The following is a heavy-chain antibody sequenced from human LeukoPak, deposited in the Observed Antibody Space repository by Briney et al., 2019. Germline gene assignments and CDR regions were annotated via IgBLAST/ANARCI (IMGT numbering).Heavy chain of an antibody. CDR3: ARAGDSSGYYPLPFDY. Sequence: SETLSLTCTVSGGSISSYYWSWIRQPPGKGLEWIGYIYYSGSTNYNPFLKSRVTISVDTSKNQFSLKLSSVTAADTAVYYCARAGDSSGYYPLPFDYWGQGTLVTVSS. CDR2: IYYSGST. D-gene: IGHD3-22*01. V-gene: IGHV4-59*01. J-gene: IGHJ4*02. CDR1: GGSISSYY.